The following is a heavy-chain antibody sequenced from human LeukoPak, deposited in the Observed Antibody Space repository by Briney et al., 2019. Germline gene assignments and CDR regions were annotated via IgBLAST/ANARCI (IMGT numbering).Heavy chain of an antibody. J-gene: IGHJ4*02. CDR2: IIPIFETP. CDR3: ANSPFRDSYDRSGYFSHRSYYFDY. Sequence: SVKVSCTASGGTFSSYAISWVRQAPGQGLEWMGGIIPIFETPTYAQKFHGRVTITADESTSTAYMELSSLRSEDTAVYYCANSPFRDSYDRSGYFSHRSYYFDYWGQGTLVTVSS. CDR1: GGTFSSYA. D-gene: IGHD3-22*01. V-gene: IGHV1-69*13.